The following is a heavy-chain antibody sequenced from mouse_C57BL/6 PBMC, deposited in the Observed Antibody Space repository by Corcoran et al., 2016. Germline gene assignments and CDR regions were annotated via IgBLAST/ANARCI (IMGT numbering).Heavy chain of an antibody. CDR2: INPNNGGT. D-gene: IGHD1-1*01. CDR1: GYTFTDYY. CDR3: ARWDYYGSVYAMDY. Sequence: EVQLQQSGPELVKPGASVKISCKASGYTFTDYYMNWVKQSHGKSLEWIGDINPNNGGTSHNQKFKGKATLTVDKSSSTAYMELRSLTSEDSAVYYCARWDYYGSVYAMDYWGQGTSVTVSS. V-gene: IGHV1-26*01. J-gene: IGHJ4*01.